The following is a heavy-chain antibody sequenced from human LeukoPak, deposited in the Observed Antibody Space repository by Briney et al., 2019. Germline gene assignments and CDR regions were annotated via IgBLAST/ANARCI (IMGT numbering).Heavy chain of an antibody. D-gene: IGHD6-19*01. CDR1: GFTFSSSW. Sequence: GGSLRLSCATSGFTFSSSWMSWVRQAPGKGLEWVANIKQDGSEKYYMDSVKGRFTISRDNARNSLYLQMNSLRAEDTAVYYCAKERPSGSSGWYDDFFDYWGQGTLVTVSS. J-gene: IGHJ4*02. V-gene: IGHV3-7*03. CDR3: AKERPSGSSGWYDDFFDY. CDR2: IKQDGSEK.